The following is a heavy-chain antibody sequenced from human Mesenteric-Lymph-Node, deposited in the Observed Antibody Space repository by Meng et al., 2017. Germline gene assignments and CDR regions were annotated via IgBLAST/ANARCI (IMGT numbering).Heavy chain of an antibody. CDR2: IGVSGVTV. CDR3: AKANFGEYWGRSFDY. Sequence: GESLKISCAASGFSFSTYVMTWVRQAPGKGLEWVSSIGVSGVTVYYGDSVKGRFTISRDNSKNTLFLQMNSLRAEDTAKYYCAKANFGEYWGRSFDYWGQGTLVTVSS. CDR1: GFSFSTYV. D-gene: IGHD3-10*01. J-gene: IGHJ4*02. V-gene: IGHV3-23*01.